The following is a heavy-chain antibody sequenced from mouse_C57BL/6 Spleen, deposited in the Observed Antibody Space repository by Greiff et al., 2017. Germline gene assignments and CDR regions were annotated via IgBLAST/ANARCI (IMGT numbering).Heavy chain of an antibody. J-gene: IGHJ4*01. CDR2: IWTGGGT. V-gene: IGHV2-9-1*01. CDR1: GFSLTSYA. CDR3: ASQFSYYYGSSLYYAMDY. D-gene: IGHD1-1*01. Sequence: QVQLKESGPGLVAPSQSLSITCTVSGFSLTSYAISWVRQPPGKGLEWLGVIWTGGGTNYNSALKSRLSISKDNSKSQVFLKMNSLQTDDTARYYCASQFSYYYGSSLYYAMDYWGQGTSVTVSS.